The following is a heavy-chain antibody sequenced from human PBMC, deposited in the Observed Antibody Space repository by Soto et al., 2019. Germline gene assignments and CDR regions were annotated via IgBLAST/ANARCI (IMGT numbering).Heavy chain of an antibody. J-gene: IGHJ2*01. CDR1: GGSISSGGYS. CDR2: IYHSGST. Sequence: QLQLQESGSGLVKPSQTLSLTCAVSGGSISSGGYSWSWIRQPPGKGLEWIGYIYHSGSTYYNPSPRSRVTLSVARSMHQFSLTLSSVTAADTAVYSCARDPGLWGRGTLVTVSS. CDR3: ARDPGL. V-gene: IGHV4-30-2*01.